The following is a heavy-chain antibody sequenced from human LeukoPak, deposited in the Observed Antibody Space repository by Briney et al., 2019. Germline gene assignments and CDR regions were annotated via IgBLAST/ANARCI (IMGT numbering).Heavy chain of an antibody. CDR3: AKYGYYYDSSGYLDV. CDR2: ISGSGGST. Sequence: GGSLRLSCAASGFTFSSYAMSWVRQAPGKGLEWVSAISGSGGSTYYADSVKGRFTISRDNSKKMLYLQMNSLRAEDTAVYYCAKYGYYYDSSGYLDVWGQGTTVTVSS. J-gene: IGHJ6*02. D-gene: IGHD3-22*01. V-gene: IGHV3-23*01. CDR1: GFTFSSYA.